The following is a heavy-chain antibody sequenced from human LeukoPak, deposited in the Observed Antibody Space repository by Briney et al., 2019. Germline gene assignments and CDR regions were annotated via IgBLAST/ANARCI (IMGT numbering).Heavy chain of an antibody. J-gene: IGHJ4*02. D-gene: IGHD1-1*01. Sequence: GGSLRLSCAASGFTFSNYAMHWVRQAPGKGLEWLALTSYDGSKTYYGDSEKGRFTISRDNSKNTLSLQINSLRPEDTAVYYCAEDQKLQPFHYWGQGTLVTVSS. V-gene: IGHV3-30*18. CDR3: AEDQKLQPFHY. CDR1: GFTFSNYA. CDR2: TSYDGSKT.